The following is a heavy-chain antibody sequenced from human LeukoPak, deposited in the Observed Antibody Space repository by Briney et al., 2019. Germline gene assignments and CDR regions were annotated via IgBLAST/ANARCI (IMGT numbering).Heavy chain of an antibody. CDR1: GGSISTYY. J-gene: IGHJ5*02. D-gene: IGHD2-15*01. V-gene: IGHV4-4*07. CDR2: VHTSGST. CDR3: ARNSNCTSGSCYCGWVFDP. Sequence: SETLSLTCTVSGGSISTYYWSAIRQPPGKGLEWIGRVHTSGSTNYNPSLKSRVTMSVDTSKNQFSLKLSSVTAADTAVYYCARNSNCTSGSCYCGWVFDPWVQGTLVTVSS.